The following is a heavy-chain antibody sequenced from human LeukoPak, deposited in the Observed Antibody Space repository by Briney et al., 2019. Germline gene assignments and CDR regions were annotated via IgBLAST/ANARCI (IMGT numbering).Heavy chain of an antibody. CDR3: ARHISGYSGYAHNFDY. Sequence: GESLRISCKGSGYSFTSYWISWVRQMPGKGLEWRGRIDPSDSYTNYSPSFQGYVTISADKSISTAYLQWSSLKASDTAMYYCARHISGYSGYAHNFDYWGQGTLVTVSS. D-gene: IGHD5-12*01. V-gene: IGHV5-10-1*01. CDR2: IDPSDSYT. J-gene: IGHJ4*02. CDR1: GYSFTSYW.